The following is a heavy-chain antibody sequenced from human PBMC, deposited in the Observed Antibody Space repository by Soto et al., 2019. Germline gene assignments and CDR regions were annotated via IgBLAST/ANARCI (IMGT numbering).Heavy chain of an antibody. Sequence: QVQLVQSGAEVKKPGSSVKVSCKASGGTFSSYAISWVRQAPGQGLEWMGGIIPIFGTANYAQKFQGRVTITADESTSTDYMELSSLRSEDTAVYYCASTRDMLAGSTRYYYYGMDVWGQGTTVTVSS. V-gene: IGHV1-69*01. CDR3: ASTRDMLAGSTRYYYYGMDV. CDR1: GGTFSSYA. D-gene: IGHD3-9*01. J-gene: IGHJ6*02. CDR2: IIPIFGTA.